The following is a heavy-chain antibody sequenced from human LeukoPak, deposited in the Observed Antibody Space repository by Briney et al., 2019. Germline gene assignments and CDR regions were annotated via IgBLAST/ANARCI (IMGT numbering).Heavy chain of an antibody. D-gene: IGHD6-19*01. V-gene: IGHV3-74*01. CDR3: ARDFPDSSGWYRFHIYYYYYMDV. CDR2: INSDGSST. CDR1: GFTFSSYW. J-gene: IGHJ6*03. Sequence: GGSLRLSCAASGFTFSSYWMHWVRQAPGKGLVWVSRINSDGSSTSYADSVKGRFTISRDNAKNTLYLQMNSLRAEDTAVYYCARDFPDSSGWYRFHIYYYYYMDVWGKGTTVTVSS.